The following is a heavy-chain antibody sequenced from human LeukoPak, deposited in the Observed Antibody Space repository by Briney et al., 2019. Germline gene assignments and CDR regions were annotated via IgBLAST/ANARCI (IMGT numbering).Heavy chain of an antibody. D-gene: IGHD3-10*01. V-gene: IGHV1-2*02. CDR2: INPNSDYT. CDR3: ARANMVRGVGLFFDRNWFDP. Sequence: ASVKVSCKASGYTFTDYYIHWVRQAPGQGLEWMGWINPNSDYTFYAQKFQGRVTMTRDTSISTAYMELSRLRSDDTAVYYCARANMVRGVGLFFDRNWFDPWGQGTLVTVSS. J-gene: IGHJ5*02. CDR1: GYTFTDYY.